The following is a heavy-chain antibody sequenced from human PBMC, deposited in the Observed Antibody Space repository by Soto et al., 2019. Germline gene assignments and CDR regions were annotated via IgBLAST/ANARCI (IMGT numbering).Heavy chain of an antibody. V-gene: IGHV1-18*01. CDR2: ISAYNGNT. CDR3: ARMATFGSLNWFDP. CDR1: GYTFTSYG. J-gene: IGHJ5*02. D-gene: IGHD3-16*01. Sequence: GASVKVSCKASGYTFTSYGISWVRQAPGQGLEWMGWISAYNGNTNYAQKFQGRVTMTRDISIATAYMELSSLRSDDTAIYYCARMATFGSLNWFDPWGQGTLVTVSS.